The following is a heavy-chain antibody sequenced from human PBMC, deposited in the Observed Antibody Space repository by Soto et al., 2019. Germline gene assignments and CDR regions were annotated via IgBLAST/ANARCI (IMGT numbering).Heavy chain of an antibody. Sequence: TSETLSLTCTVSGGSISSSSYYWGWIRQPPGKGLEWIGSIYYSGSTYYNPSLKSRVTISVDTSKNQFSLKLSSVTAADTAVYYCTHPRLSSDYRGQGTLVTVSS. V-gene: IGHV4-39*01. CDR1: GGSISSSSYY. D-gene: IGHD6-25*01. CDR2: IYYSGST. CDR3: THPRLSSDY. J-gene: IGHJ4*02.